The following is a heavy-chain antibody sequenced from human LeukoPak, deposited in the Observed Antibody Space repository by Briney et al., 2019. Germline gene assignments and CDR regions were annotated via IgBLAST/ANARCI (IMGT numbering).Heavy chain of an antibody. CDR2: IKQDGSEK. Sequence: GGSLRLSCAASGFTFSSYWMTWVRQAPGKGLEWVANIKQDGSEKFYVDSVKGRFTISRDNAKNSLYLQMNSLRADDTAVYYCAKDRSSGDDAFDIWGQGTMVTVSS. D-gene: IGHD3-22*01. V-gene: IGHV3-7*01. CDR1: GFTFSSYW. J-gene: IGHJ3*02. CDR3: AKDRSSGDDAFDI.